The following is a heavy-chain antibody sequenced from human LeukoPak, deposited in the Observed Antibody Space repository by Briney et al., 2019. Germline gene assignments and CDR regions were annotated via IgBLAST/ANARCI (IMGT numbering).Heavy chain of an antibody. CDR1: GYTFTSYG. CDR2: TSAYNGNT. J-gene: IGHJ4*02. V-gene: IGHV1-18*01. CDR3: ARDLATTVTTGY. D-gene: IGHD4-17*01. Sequence: ASVKVPCKASGYTFTSYGISWVRQAPGQGLEWMGWTSAYNGNTNYAQKLQGRVTMTTDTSTSTAYMELRSLRSDDTAVYYCARDLATTVTTGYWGQGTLVTVSS.